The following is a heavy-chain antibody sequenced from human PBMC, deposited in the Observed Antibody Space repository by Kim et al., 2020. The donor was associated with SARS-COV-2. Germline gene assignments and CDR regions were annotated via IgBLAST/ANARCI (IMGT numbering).Heavy chain of an antibody. CDR3: ARGSTPNIAAASFDP. Sequence: ASVKVSCKASGYTFTSYAMHWVRQAPGQRLEWMGWINAGNGNTKYSQKFQGRVTITRDTSTSTAYMELSSLRSEDTAVYYCARGSTPNIAAASFDPWGQGTLVTVSS. J-gene: IGHJ5*02. CDR1: GYTFTSYA. CDR2: INAGNGNT. D-gene: IGHD6-13*01. V-gene: IGHV1-3*01.